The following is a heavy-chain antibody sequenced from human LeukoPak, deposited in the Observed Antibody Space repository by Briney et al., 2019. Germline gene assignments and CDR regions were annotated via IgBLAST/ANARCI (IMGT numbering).Heavy chain of an antibody. D-gene: IGHD3-9*01. J-gene: IGHJ4*02. Sequence: PSETLSLTCTVSGGSISSYYWSWIRQPPGKGLEWIGYIYYSGSTNYNPSLKSRVTISVDTSKNQFSLKLSSVTAADTAVYYCARAPNLRYFDWLSLGGFDYWGQGTLVTVSS. V-gene: IGHV4-59*01. CDR3: ARAPNLRYFDWLSLGGFDY. CDR2: IYYSGST. CDR1: GGSISSYY.